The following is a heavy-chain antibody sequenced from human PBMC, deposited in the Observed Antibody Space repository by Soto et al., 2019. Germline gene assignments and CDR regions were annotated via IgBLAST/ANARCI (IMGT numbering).Heavy chain of an antibody. Sequence: QVQLVQSGAEVKKPGSSVKVSCKASGGTFSSYAISWVRQAPGQGLEWMGGIIPIFGTANYAQKFQGRVTITADESTITAYMELSSLRSEDTAVYYCADSRHSAAGEGPYYYYGMDVWGQGTTVTVSS. J-gene: IGHJ6*02. CDR3: ADSRHSAAGEGPYYYYGMDV. CDR2: IIPIFGTA. CDR1: GGTFSSYA. D-gene: IGHD6-13*01. V-gene: IGHV1-69*12.